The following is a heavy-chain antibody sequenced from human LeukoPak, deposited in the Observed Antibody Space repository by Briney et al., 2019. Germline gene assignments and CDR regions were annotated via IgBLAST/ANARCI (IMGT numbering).Heavy chain of an antibody. D-gene: IGHD1-26*01. CDR2: MYYSGTT. CDR3: ARGVMGATKVDYYYGMDV. J-gene: IGHJ6*02. CDR1: GGSISSSSYN. V-gene: IGHV4-39*01. Sequence: SETLSLTCTVSGGSISSSSYNWGWIRQPPGKGLEWIGSMYYSGTTYYNPSLKSRVTISVDTSKNQFSLKLSSVTAADTAVYYCARGVMGATKVDYYYGMDVWGQGTTVTVSS.